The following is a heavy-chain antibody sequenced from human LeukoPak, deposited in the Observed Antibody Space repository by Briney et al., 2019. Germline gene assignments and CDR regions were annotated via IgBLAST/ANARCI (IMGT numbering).Heavy chain of an antibody. Sequence: SGTLSLTCAVSGGSISSSNWWSWVRQPPGKGLEWIGEIYHSGSTNYNPSLKSRVTISVDKSKSQFSLKLCSVAAADTAVYYCARGGPQWLGNWFDPWGQGTLVTVSS. J-gene: IGHJ5*02. CDR1: GGSISSSNW. CDR2: IYHSGST. CDR3: ARGGPQWLGNWFDP. D-gene: IGHD6-19*01. V-gene: IGHV4-4*02.